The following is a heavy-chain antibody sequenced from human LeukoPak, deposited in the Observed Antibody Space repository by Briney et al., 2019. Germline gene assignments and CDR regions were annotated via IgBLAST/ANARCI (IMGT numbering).Heavy chain of an antibody. D-gene: IGHD3-9*01. CDR2: IIPIFGTA. Sequence: SVKVSCKASGGTFSSYAISWVRQAPGQGLEWMGRIIPIFGTANYPQKFQGRVTITTDESTSTAYMELSSLRSEDTAVYYCARDRYDILTGYYRNYYFDYWGQGTLVTVSS. CDR1: GGTFSSYA. V-gene: IGHV1-69*05. J-gene: IGHJ4*02. CDR3: ARDRYDILTGYYRNYYFDY.